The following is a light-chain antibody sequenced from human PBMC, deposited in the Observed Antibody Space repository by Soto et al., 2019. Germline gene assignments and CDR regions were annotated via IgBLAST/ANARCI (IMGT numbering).Light chain of an antibody. CDR3: QQYGRSPYT. J-gene: IGKJ2*01. Sequence: EIVLTQSPGTLSLSPGERATLSCRASQSVSSSNLAWYQQKPGQAPRLLIYGASSRATGIPDRFSGSGSGTDFILTISRLEPEDFAVYYCQQYGRSPYTFGQGTKLEIK. CDR1: QSVSSSN. CDR2: GAS. V-gene: IGKV3-20*01.